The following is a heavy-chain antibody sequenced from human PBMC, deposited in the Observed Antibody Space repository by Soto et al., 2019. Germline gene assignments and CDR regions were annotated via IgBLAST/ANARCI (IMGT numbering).Heavy chain of an antibody. CDR3: AKEPDVVCGAYTLFDP. V-gene: IGHV3-23*01. CDR1: GFPFSNYA. Sequence: PGGSLRLSCAASGFPFSNYAMSWLRQAPGKGLEWVSGLSGNGGTTHYADSVRGRFTISRDNSKNTAYLQMNNLRAGDTALYYYAKEPDVVCGAYTLFDPWGRGTLVTVSS. J-gene: IGHJ5*02. CDR2: LSGNGGTT. D-gene: IGHD3-16*01.